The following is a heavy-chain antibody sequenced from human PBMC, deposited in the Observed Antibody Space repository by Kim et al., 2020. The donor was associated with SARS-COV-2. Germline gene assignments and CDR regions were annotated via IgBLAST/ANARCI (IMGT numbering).Heavy chain of an antibody. J-gene: IGHJ4*02. CDR2: IYHSGST. Sequence: SETLSLTCAVSGGSISSGGYSWSWIRQPPGKGLEWIGYIYHSGSTYYNPSLKSRVTISVDRSKNQFSLKLSSVTAADTAVYYCARGVPAAIFAPGKNYFDYWGQGTLVTVSS. D-gene: IGHD2-2*02. CDR1: GGSISSGGYS. V-gene: IGHV4-30-2*01. CDR3: ARGVPAAIFAPGKNYFDY.